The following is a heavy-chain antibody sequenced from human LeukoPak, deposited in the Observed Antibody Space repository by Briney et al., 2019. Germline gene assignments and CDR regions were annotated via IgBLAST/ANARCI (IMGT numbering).Heavy chain of an antibody. D-gene: IGHD3-10*01. J-gene: IGHJ5*02. Sequence: SETLSLTCTVSGASITSGTYYWGWIRQPAGKGLEYIGRIYTSGTTNYNPSVKSLFTISIDTSKNQFSLTLTSVTAADTALYYCARGLGSMLRGGSNWFDPWGQGTLVIVSS. CDR1: GASITSGTYY. CDR3: ARGLGSMLRGGSNWFDP. V-gene: IGHV4-61*02. CDR2: IYTSGTT.